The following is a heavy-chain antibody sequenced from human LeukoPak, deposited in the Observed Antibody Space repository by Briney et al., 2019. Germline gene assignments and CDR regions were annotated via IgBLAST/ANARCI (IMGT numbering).Heavy chain of an antibody. Sequence: GGSLRLSCAASGFTFSSYAMSWVRQAPGKGLEWVSAISGSGGSTYYADSVKGRFTIPRDNPKNTLYLQMNSLTTEDTAMYYCTRSTSTARATYWGQGTLVTVSS. CDR3: TRSTSTARATY. CDR1: GFTFSSYA. V-gene: IGHV3-23*01. CDR2: ISGSGGST. J-gene: IGHJ4*02. D-gene: IGHD4-11*01.